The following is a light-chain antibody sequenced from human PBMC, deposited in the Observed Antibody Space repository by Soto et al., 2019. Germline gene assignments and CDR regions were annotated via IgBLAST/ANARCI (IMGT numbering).Light chain of an antibody. CDR1: QSVNSNY. CDR3: QQFGSSPQT. Sequence: PGERATLSCRASQSVNSNYFAWYQQKPGQAPRLLIYATSRRPTGIPDRFSGSGSGTDFTLTINRLEPEDFAVYYCQQFGSSPQTFGQGTKVEIK. J-gene: IGKJ1*01. CDR2: ATS. V-gene: IGKV3-20*01.